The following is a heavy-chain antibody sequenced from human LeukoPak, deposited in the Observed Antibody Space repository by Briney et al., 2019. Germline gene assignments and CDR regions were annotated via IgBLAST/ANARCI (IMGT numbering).Heavy chain of an antibody. J-gene: IGHJ4*02. Sequence: SVKVSCKASGYTFTSYGISWVRQAPGQGLEWMGWISAYNGNTNYAQKLQGRVTMTTDTSTSTAYMELRSLRSEDTAVYYCARVVARITIFGVVISHHFDYWGQGTLVTVSS. V-gene: IGHV1-18*01. CDR1: GYTFTSYG. CDR2: ISAYNGNT. CDR3: ARVVARITIFGVVISHHFDY. D-gene: IGHD3-3*01.